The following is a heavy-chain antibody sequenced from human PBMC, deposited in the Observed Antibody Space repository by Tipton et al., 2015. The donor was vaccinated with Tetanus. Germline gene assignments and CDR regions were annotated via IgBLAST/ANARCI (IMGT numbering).Heavy chain of an antibody. Sequence: SLRLSCVASGLIFKNAWMNWVRQAPGKGLDWVGRIKSQTDGGATDYAAPVKGRFTMSRDDSKNTLYLQMNSLKMEDTAVYYCTTSDIVGSGSRVDYWGQGTLVTVSS. CDR2: IKSQTDGGAT. V-gene: IGHV3-15*07. CDR1: GLIFKNAW. CDR3: TTSDIVGSGSRVDY. D-gene: IGHD5-12*01. J-gene: IGHJ4*02.